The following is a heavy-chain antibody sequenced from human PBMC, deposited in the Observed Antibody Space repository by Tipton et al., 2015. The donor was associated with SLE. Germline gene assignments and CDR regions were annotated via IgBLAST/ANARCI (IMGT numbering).Heavy chain of an antibody. D-gene: IGHD2-21*01. CDR2: FYSGYS. V-gene: IGHV4-61*02. CDR3: ARAGGGDSNWFDP. J-gene: IGHJ5*02. Sequence: LRLSCTVSGASISSSSYSWNWIRQPAGKGLEWIGRFYSGYSDYNPSLNSRVTMSVDRSRNQLSLKLSSVTAADTAVYYCARAGGGDSNWFDPWGQGTLVTVSS. CDR1: GASISSSSYS.